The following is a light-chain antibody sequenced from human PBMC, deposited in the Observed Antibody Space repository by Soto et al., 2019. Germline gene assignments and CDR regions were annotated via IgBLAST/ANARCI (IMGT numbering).Light chain of an antibody. CDR1: QSVSSN. Sequence: EIVMTQSPATLSVSPGERATLSCRASQSVSSNLAWYQQKPGQAPRLLIYGASTRATGIPARFSGSGSGTEFPLTVCSLQSEDFAVYYCQQYNNWPLTFGGGTKGEIK. CDR2: GAS. V-gene: IGKV3-15*01. CDR3: QQYNNWPLT. J-gene: IGKJ4*01.